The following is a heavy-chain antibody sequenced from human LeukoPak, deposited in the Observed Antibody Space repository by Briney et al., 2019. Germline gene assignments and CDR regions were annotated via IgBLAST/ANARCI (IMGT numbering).Heavy chain of an antibody. J-gene: IGHJ3*02. Sequence: SETLSLTCTVSGGSISSYYGSWIRQPPGKGLEWVGYIYYSGSTNYDPSLKSRVTISVDTSKNQFSLKLSSVTAADTAVYYCASDSSPNYYDRRAFDIWGQGTTVTDSS. CDR1: GGSISSYY. D-gene: IGHD3-22*01. CDR2: IYYSGST. V-gene: IGHV4-59*08. CDR3: ASDSSPNYYDRRAFDI.